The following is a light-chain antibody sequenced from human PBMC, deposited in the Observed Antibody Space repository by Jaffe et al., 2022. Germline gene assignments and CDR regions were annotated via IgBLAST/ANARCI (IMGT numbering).Light chain of an antibody. J-gene: IGLJ1*01. CDR2: EVS. V-gene: IGLV2-23*02. CDR1: SGDVGSYNL. CDR3: CSYVGSRLYV. Sequence: QSALTQPASVSGPPGQSITISCTGISGDVGSYNLVSWYQQHPGKAPKLMIYEVSKRPSGVSNRFSGSKSGNTASLTISGLQAEDEADYYCCSYVGSRLYVFGNGTKVTVL.